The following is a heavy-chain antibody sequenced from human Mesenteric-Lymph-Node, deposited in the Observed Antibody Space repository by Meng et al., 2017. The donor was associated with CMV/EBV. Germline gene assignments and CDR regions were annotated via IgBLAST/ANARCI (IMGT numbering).Heavy chain of an antibody. J-gene: IGHJ4*02. D-gene: IGHD1-26*01. Sequence: KVSCKASGYTFTSYDINWVRQATGQGLEWMGIIYPGDSDTRYSPSFQGQVTISADKSISTAYLQWSSLKASDTAMYYCARREAIGGADYWGQGTLVTVSS. CDR2: IYPGDSDT. V-gene: IGHV5-51*01. CDR3: ARREAIGGADY. CDR1: GYTFTSYD.